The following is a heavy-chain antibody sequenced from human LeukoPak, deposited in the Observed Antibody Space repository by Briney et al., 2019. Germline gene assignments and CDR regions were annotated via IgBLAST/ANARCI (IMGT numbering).Heavy chain of an antibody. CDR3: ARDQVGDGYNPHDY. J-gene: IGHJ4*02. Sequence: GGSLRLSCAASGFTFSSYSMSWVRRPPGKGLEWVSAINSGFSTYYPDSVKGRFTISRDNSKNSLHLQMNSLRAEDTAVYYCARDQVGDGYNPHDYWGQGTLVTVSS. D-gene: IGHD5-24*01. CDR2: INSGFST. V-gene: IGHV3-23*01. CDR1: GFTFSSYS.